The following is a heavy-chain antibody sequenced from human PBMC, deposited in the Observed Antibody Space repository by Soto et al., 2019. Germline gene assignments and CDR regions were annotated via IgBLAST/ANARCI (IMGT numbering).Heavy chain of an antibody. CDR1: GGTFSDFT. CDR3: ARNGTQTGYSYGMDV. D-gene: IGHD1-1*01. Sequence: QVQLVQSGAELRKPGSSVKVSCKASGGTFSDFTINWVRQAPGQRLEWMGGIIPIFDTANYEEKFQGRVTITADESTSTSFMEVSSLRSEDTAVYYCARNGTQTGYSYGMDVWGQGTMVTVSS. V-gene: IGHV1-69*01. CDR2: IIPIFDTA. J-gene: IGHJ6*02.